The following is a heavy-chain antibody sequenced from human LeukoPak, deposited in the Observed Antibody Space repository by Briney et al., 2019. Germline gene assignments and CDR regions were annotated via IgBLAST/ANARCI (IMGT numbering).Heavy chain of an antibody. J-gene: IGHJ6*02. Sequence: GGSLRLSCVASEFXLSSAWVSWVRQAPGKGLEWVSSISGSDGRTHYAESVKGRFIIPRDKSKNTLYLQMNSLRAEDTAVYYCAKEVSGMDVWGQGTTVTVSS. D-gene: IGHD2-21*01. CDR2: ISGSDGRT. CDR3: AKEVSGMDV. CDR1: EFXLSSAW. V-gene: IGHV3-23*01.